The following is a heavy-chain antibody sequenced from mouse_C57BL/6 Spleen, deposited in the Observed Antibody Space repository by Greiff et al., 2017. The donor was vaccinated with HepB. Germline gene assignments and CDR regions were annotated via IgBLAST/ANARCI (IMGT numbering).Heavy chain of an antibody. Sequence: QVQLQQSGAELVKPGASVKLSCKASGYTFTSYWMHWVKQRPGQGLEWIGMIHPNSGSTNYNEKFKSKATLTVDKSSSTAYMQLSSLTSEDSAVYYCARSLSTTVVTFDYWGQGTTLTVSS. V-gene: IGHV1-64*01. CDR1: GYTFTSYW. CDR3: ARSLSTTVVTFDY. CDR2: IHPNSGST. D-gene: IGHD1-1*01. J-gene: IGHJ2*01.